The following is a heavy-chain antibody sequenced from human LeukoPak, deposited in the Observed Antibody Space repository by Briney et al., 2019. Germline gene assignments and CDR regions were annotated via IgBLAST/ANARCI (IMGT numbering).Heavy chain of an antibody. D-gene: IGHD4-23*01. CDR1: GFTFSNYW. CDR3: VRDLILVDTPGDDFDY. Sequence: PGGSLRLSCAASGFTFSNYWMHWVRQVPERGLVWVSRINVDGSAKSYADSVKGRFTISRDNAKNTVSLQMNSLRAEDTAVYYCVRDLILVDTPGDDFDYWGQGALVTVSS. V-gene: IGHV3-74*01. CDR2: INVDGSAK. J-gene: IGHJ4*02.